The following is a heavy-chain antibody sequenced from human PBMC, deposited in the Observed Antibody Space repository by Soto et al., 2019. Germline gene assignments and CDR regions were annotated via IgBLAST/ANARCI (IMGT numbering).Heavy chain of an antibody. CDR2: IYYSGST. J-gene: IGHJ4*02. D-gene: IGHD3-16*02. Sequence: SETLSLTXTVSGGSISSYYWSWIRQPPGKGLEWIGYIYYSGSTNYNPSLKSRVTISVDTSKNQFSLKLSSVTAADTAVYYCARLYVWGSYRYFDYWGQGTLVTVSS. CDR3: ARLYVWGSYRYFDY. V-gene: IGHV4-59*01. CDR1: GGSISSYY.